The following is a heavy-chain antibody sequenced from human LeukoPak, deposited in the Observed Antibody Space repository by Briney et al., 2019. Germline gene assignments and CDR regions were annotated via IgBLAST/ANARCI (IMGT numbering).Heavy chain of an antibody. D-gene: IGHD2-2*01. V-gene: IGHV4-30-2*02. CDR1: GGSISSGNYY. CDR2: IHHSGST. CDR3: ARHAGAWAFDI. J-gene: IGHJ3*02. Sequence: NSSETLSLTCTVSGGSISSGNYYWSCIRQPPGKGLEWIGYIHHSGSTYNNPSLKSRVTISVDTSKNQFSLKLSSVTAADTAVYYCARHAGAWAFDIWGQGTMVTVSS.